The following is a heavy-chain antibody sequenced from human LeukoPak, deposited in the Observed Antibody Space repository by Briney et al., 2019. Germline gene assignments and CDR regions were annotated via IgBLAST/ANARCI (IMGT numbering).Heavy chain of an antibody. V-gene: IGHV3-23*01. CDR3: AKMKGHPLPKYYMDV. Sequence: GGSLRLSCAASGFTVSSNYMSWVRQAPGKGLEWVSGISGSGDNTLYADSVKGRFTISRDNSKNTLYLEMNSLRAEDTAIYYCAKMKGHPLPKYYMDVWGQGTTVTVSS. J-gene: IGHJ6*01. CDR1: GFTVSSNY. CDR2: ISGSGDNT. D-gene: IGHD1-26*01.